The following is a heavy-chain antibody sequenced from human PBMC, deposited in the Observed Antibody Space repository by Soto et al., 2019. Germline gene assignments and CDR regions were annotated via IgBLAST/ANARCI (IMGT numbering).Heavy chain of an antibody. CDR2: INAGNGNT. V-gene: IGHV1-3*01. CDR1: GYTFTSYA. J-gene: IGHJ4*02. Sequence: GASVKVSCKASGYTFTSYAMHWVRQAPGQRLEWMGWINAGNGNTKYPQKFQGRVTITRDTSASTAYMELSSLRSEDTAVYYCARVSYYYDSRARNNYFDYWGQGTLVTVSS. CDR3: ARVSYYYDSRARNNYFDY. D-gene: IGHD3-22*01.